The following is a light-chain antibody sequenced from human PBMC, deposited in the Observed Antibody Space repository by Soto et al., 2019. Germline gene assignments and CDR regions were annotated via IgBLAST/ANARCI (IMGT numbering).Light chain of an antibody. CDR2: EVS. CDR3: CSYAGSSTFFYV. V-gene: IGLV2-23*02. CDR1: SSDVGSYNL. Sequence: QSVLTQPASVSGSHGQSITISCTGTSSDVGSYNLVSWYQQHPGKAPKLMIYEVSRRPSGVSNRFSGSKSGNTASLTISGLQAEDYADYYCCSYAGSSTFFYVFGTGTKVTVL. J-gene: IGLJ1*01.